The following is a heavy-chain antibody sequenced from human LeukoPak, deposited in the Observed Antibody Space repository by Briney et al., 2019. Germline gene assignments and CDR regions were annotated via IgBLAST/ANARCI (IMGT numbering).Heavy chain of an antibody. V-gene: IGHV1-2*02. CDR1: RYIFTGYY. Sequence: GASVKVSCKASRYIFTGYYMHWVRQAPGQGLERMGWINPNSGGTNSAQKFQGRVTMTRDTSISTAYMELSRLTSDDTAVYYCARHPYSGSYHFDYWGQGTLVTVSS. CDR3: ARHPYSGSYHFDY. J-gene: IGHJ4*02. D-gene: IGHD1-26*01. CDR2: INPNSGGT.